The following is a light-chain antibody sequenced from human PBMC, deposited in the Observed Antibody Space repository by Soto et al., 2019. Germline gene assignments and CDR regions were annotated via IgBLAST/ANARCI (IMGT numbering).Light chain of an antibody. CDR1: QSVSSNY. CDR3: QHYGRSAYT. J-gene: IGKJ2*01. Sequence: EIVLTQSPGTLSLSPGESATRSCRASQSVSSNYLAWYQQRPGQAPRLLIYGASSRATGIPDRFSGSGSGTDFTLTISRLEPEDFAVYYCQHYGRSAYTFGQGTTLEIK. CDR2: GAS. V-gene: IGKV3-20*01.